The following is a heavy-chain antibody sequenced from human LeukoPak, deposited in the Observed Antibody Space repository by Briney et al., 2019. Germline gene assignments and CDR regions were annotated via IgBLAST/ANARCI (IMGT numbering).Heavy chain of an antibody. CDR1: GYTFTSYG. CDR3: ARDQFGGGYSSSWYTLCYFDY. CDR2: ISAYNGNT. Sequence: ASAKVSCKASGYTFTSYGISWVRQAPGQGLEWMGWISAYNGNTNYAQKLQGRVTMTTDTSTSTAYMELRSLRSDDTAVYYCARDQFGGGYSSSWYTLCYFDYWGQGTLVTVSS. V-gene: IGHV1-18*01. D-gene: IGHD6-13*01. J-gene: IGHJ4*02.